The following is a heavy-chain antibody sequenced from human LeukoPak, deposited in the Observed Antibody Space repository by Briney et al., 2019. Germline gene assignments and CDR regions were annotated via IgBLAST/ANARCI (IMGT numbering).Heavy chain of an antibody. Sequence: PGRSLRLSCVASGFTFWSHGMIWVRQAPGKGLEWLSYISPRSETKNYADSVKDRFTISRDDGENSVSLHMNSLRLEDTAVYYCERVRGPTVNTMYYDLWGQGTLVTVSS. CDR3: ERVRGPTVNTMYYDL. V-gene: IGHV3-48*01. J-gene: IGHJ4*02. D-gene: IGHD4-11*01. CDR2: ISPRSETK. CDR1: GFTFWSHG.